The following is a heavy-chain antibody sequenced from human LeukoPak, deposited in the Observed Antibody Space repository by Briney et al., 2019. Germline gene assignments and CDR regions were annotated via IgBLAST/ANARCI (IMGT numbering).Heavy chain of an antibody. D-gene: IGHD3-22*01. CDR1: GFSFSSSW. Sequence: PGGSLRLSCAASGFSFSSSWMSWVRQAPGKGLEWVANIKQDGSEKYYGDSVKGRFTISRDNSKNTLYLQMNSLRAEDTAVYYCARGVYDSSGYYYDYWGQGTLVTVSS. CDR2: IKQDGSEK. J-gene: IGHJ4*02. CDR3: ARGVYDSSGYYYDY. V-gene: IGHV3-7*01.